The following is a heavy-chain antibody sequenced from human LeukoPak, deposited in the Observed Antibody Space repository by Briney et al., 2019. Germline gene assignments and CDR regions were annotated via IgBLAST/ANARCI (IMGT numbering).Heavy chain of an antibody. Sequence: ASVKVSCKASGYTFTGYYTHWVRQAPGQGLEWMGWINPNSGGTNYAQKFQGRVTMTRDTSISTAYMELSRLRSDDTAVYYCARDSSGWYGGGFDPWGQGTLVTVSS. D-gene: IGHD6-19*01. V-gene: IGHV1-2*02. CDR1: GYTFTGYY. CDR2: INPNSGGT. CDR3: ARDSSGWYGGGFDP. J-gene: IGHJ5*02.